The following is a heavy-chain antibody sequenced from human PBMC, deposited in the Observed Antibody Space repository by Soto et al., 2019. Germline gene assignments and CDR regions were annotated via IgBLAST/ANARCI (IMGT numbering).Heavy chain of an antibody. CDR3: ARQLDSSGYYWAI. V-gene: IGHV5-51*01. Sequence: PGESLKISCKGSGYSFTSYWIAWVRQMPGKGLEWMGIIYPGDSDTRYSPSFQGQVTISADKSISTAYVQWSSLKASDTAIYYCARQLDSSGYYWAIWGQGTMVTVSS. CDR1: GYSFTSYW. D-gene: IGHD3-22*01. J-gene: IGHJ3*02. CDR2: IYPGDSDT.